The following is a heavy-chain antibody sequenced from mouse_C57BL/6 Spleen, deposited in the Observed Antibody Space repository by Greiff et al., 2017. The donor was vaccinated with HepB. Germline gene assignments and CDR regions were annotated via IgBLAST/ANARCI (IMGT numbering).Heavy chain of an antibody. D-gene: IGHD2-3*01. J-gene: IGHJ2*01. CDR2: ISYSGST. CDR1: GYSITSDY. CDR3: ARRPIYDGYYFDY. Sequence: DVKLQESGPGLAKPSQTLSLTCSVPGYSITSDYWNWIRKFPGNKLEYMGYISYSGSTYYNPSLKSRITLTRDTSKNQYYLQLNSVTTEDTATYYCARRPIYDGYYFDYWGQGTTLTVSS. V-gene: IGHV3-8*01.